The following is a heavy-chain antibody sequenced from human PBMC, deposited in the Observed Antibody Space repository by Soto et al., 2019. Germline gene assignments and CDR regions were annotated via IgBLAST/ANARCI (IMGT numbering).Heavy chain of an antibody. Sequence: PSETLSLTCTVSGDSISRDYYHWTWIRQSPGKGLEWIGYIHHSVSILYNPSLKSRVTISVDTSKNQFSLHLTSVTAADTAVYFCAREDDGGDSLDVWGQGTTVTVSS. CDR1: GDSISRDYYH. CDR3: AREDDGGDSLDV. D-gene: IGHD2-21*02. J-gene: IGHJ6*02. CDR2: IHHSVSI. V-gene: IGHV4-30-4*08.